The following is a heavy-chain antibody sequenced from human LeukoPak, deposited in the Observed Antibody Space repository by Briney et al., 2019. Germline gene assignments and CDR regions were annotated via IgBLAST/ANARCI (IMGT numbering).Heavy chain of an antibody. CDR3: ASPSSRSYYYDSSGYYLLY. J-gene: IGHJ4*02. Sequence: SGGSLRLSCAASGFTVSSNYMSWVRQAPGKGLEWVSVIYSGGSTYYADSVKGRFTISRDNSKNTLYLQMNSLRAEDTVVYYCASPSSRSYYYDSSGYYLLYWGQGTLVTVSS. V-gene: IGHV3-53*01. CDR1: GFTVSSNY. CDR2: IYSGGST. D-gene: IGHD3-22*01.